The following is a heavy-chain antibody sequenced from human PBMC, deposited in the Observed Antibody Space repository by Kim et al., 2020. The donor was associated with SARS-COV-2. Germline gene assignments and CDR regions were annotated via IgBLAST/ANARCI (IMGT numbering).Heavy chain of an antibody. V-gene: IGHV3-9*01. Sequence: GGSLRLSCAASGFSFGDYAMHWVRQGPGKGLEWVAGINWNSDNIDYADSVKGRFTISRDNAKNSLYLQTNSLRLEDTALYYCAKDSWLVEGWFDPWGQGT. J-gene: IGHJ5*02. CDR1: GFSFGDYA. CDR2: INWNSDNI. CDR3: AKDSWLVEGWFDP. D-gene: IGHD6-19*01.